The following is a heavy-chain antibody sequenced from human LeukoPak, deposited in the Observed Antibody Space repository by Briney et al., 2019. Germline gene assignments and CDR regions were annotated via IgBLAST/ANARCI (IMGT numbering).Heavy chain of an antibody. D-gene: IGHD6-19*01. CDR1: GYSFTGYW. V-gene: IGHV5-51*01. CDR3: ARTDSNNRGWYGTFDI. CDR2: MYPGDSEI. Sequence: GESLKISCKGAGYSFTGYWIGWVRQLPGKGLEWMGIMYPGDSEIRYSPSFQGQVTISADKSISTAYLQWSSLKASDTAMYYCARTDSNNRGWYGTFDIWGQGTMVTASS. J-gene: IGHJ3*02.